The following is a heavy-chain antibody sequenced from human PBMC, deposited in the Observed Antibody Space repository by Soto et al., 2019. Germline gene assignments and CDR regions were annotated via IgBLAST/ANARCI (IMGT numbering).Heavy chain of an antibody. J-gene: IGHJ6*02. CDR3: ARAGGYRVGYYGMDV. V-gene: IGHV4-59*01. D-gene: IGHD3-16*02. CDR1: GGSISSYY. CDR2: IYYSGST. Sequence: LSLTCTVSGGSISSYYWSWIRQPPGKGLEWIGYIYYSGSTNYNPSLKSRVTISVDTSKNQFSLKLSSVTAADTAVYYCARAGGYRVGYYGMDVWGQGTTVTVSS.